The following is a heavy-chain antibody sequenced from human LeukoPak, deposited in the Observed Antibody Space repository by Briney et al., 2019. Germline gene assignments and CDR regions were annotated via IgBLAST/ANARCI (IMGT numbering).Heavy chain of an antibody. CDR1: GFTFSSYA. V-gene: IGHV3-30*14. CDR2: ISYDGSNK. J-gene: IGHJ5*02. Sequence: GRSLRLSCAASGFTFSSYAMHWVRQAPGKGLEWVAVISYDGSNKYYADSVKGRFTISRDNSKNTLYLQMNSLRAEDTAVYYCARYPFSDLPAAADNWFDPWGQGTLVTVSS. CDR3: ARYPFSDLPAAADNWFDP. D-gene: IGHD6-13*01.